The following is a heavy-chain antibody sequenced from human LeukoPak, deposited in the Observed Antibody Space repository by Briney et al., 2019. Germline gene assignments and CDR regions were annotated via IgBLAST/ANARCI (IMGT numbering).Heavy chain of an antibody. J-gene: IGHJ4*02. CDR3: AGNYGPYYFDY. CDR2: IWYDGSNK. CDR1: GFTFSNYG. V-gene: IGHV3-33*08. D-gene: IGHD3-10*01. Sequence: GGSLRLSCAASGFTFSNYGMHWVRQAPGKGLEWVAVIWYDGSNKCYADSVKGRFTISRDNSKNTLYLQMNSLRAEDTAVYYCAGNYGPYYFDYWGQGTLVTVFS.